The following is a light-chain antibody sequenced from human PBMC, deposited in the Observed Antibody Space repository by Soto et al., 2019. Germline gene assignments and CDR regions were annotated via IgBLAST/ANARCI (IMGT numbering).Light chain of an antibody. CDR3: QQYNSYWT. CDR1: QSISSW. Sequence: DIPMTQSPSTLSASVGDRVTITCRASQSISSWLAWYQQKPGKAPKLLLYKASSLESGVPSRFSGSGSGTEITLTISSLQPDDFATYYCQQYNSYWTFGQGTKVEIK. CDR2: KAS. V-gene: IGKV1-5*03. J-gene: IGKJ1*01.